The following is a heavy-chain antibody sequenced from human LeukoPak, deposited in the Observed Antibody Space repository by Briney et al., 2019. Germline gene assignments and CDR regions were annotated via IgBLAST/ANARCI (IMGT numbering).Heavy chain of an antibody. J-gene: IGHJ4*02. CDR3: AKAMGESGDYYFDY. CDR2: ISYDGSNK. CDR1: GFTFSSYA. D-gene: IGHD3-16*01. V-gene: IGHV3-30-3*01. Sequence: PGRSLRLSCAASGFTFSSYAMHWVRQAPGKGLEWVAVISYDGSNKYYADSVKGRFTISRDNSKNTLYLQMNSLRAEDTAVYYCAKAMGESGDYYFDYWGQGTLVTVSS.